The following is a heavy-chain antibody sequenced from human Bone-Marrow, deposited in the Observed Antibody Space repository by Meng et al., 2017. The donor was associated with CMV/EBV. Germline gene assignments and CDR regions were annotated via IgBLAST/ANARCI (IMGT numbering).Heavy chain of an antibody. Sequence: GESLKISCAASGFTFSSYAMHWVRQAPGKGLEWVAVVSYTGGYRYSADSVKGRFTISRDNSKSTLFLQMNSLRAEDTAVYYCARGRSDYFDYWAQGTLVTVSS. CDR2: VSYTGGYR. CDR1: GFTFSSYA. V-gene: IGHV3-30*04. CDR3: ARGRSDYFDY. J-gene: IGHJ4*02.